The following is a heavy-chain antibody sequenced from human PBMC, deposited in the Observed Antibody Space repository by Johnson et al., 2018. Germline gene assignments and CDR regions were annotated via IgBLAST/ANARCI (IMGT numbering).Heavy chain of an antibody. CDR1: GGSISSYY. V-gene: IGHV4-59*01. Sequence: QVQLQESGPGLVKPSETLSLTCTVSGGSISSYYWSWIRQPPGKGLEWIGYIYYSGSTNYNPSLKSRVTLSVDTSKNQFSLKLSSVTAADTAVYYRARVRGYYGSGSYSYYYYGMDVWGQGTTVTVSS. D-gene: IGHD3-10*01. CDR3: ARVRGYYGSGSYSYYYYGMDV. CDR2: IYYSGST. J-gene: IGHJ6*02.